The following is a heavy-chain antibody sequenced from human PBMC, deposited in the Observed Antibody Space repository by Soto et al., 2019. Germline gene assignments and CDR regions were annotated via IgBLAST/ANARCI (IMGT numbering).Heavy chain of an antibody. Sequence: SETLSLTCAVYGGSFSGYYWSWIRQPPGKGLEWIGEINHSGSTNYNPSLKSRVTISVDTSKSQFSLKLSSVTAADTAVYYCARGRHYDSSGLRSWGQGTLVTVSS. CDR2: INHSGST. CDR3: ARGRHYDSSGLRS. CDR1: GGSFSGYY. J-gene: IGHJ5*02. V-gene: IGHV4-34*01. D-gene: IGHD3-22*01.